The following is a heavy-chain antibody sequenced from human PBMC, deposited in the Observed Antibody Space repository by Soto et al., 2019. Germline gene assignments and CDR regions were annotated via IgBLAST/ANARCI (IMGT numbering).Heavy chain of an antibody. CDR1: GYTFTSYG. J-gene: IGHJ4*02. CDR3: ARDPVAGAYYDY. D-gene: IGHD6-19*01. V-gene: IGHV1-18*01. CDR2: ISAYSGNT. Sequence: ASVKVSCKASGYTFTSYGISWARQAPGQGLEWMGWISAYSGNTNYAQKLQGRVTMTTDTSTSTAYMELRSLRSDDTAVYYCARDPVAGAYYDYWGQGTLVTVSS.